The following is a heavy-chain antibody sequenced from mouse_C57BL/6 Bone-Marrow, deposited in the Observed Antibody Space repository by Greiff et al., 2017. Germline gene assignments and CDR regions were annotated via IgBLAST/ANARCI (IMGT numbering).Heavy chain of an antibody. CDR3: AKHGYYGCSYWYFDV. Sequence: VKLMESGPGLVAPSQSLSITCTVSGFSLTSYGVDWVRQPPGKGLEWLGVIWGGGSTNYNSALMSRLSLSKDNSKGQVFLKMNSLQTDDTAMYXCAKHGYYGCSYWYFDVWGTGTTVTVSS. D-gene: IGHD1-1*01. J-gene: IGHJ1*03. CDR1: GFSLTSYG. CDR2: IWGGGST. V-gene: IGHV2-9*01.